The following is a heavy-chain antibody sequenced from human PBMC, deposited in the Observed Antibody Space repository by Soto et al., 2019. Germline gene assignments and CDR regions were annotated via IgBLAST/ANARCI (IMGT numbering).Heavy chain of an antibody. Sequence: EVQLVESGGGLVQPGGSLRLSCAASGFTFSSYSMNWVRQAPGKGLEWVSYISSSSSTIYYADSVKGRFTISRDNGKNSLYLEMNSLRAEDTAEYYCARVGSVDATGDFQHWGQGTMVTVS. D-gene: IGHD7-27*01. CDR1: GFTFSSYS. CDR2: ISSSSSTI. J-gene: IGHJ1*01. CDR3: ARVGSVDATGDFQH. V-gene: IGHV3-48*01.